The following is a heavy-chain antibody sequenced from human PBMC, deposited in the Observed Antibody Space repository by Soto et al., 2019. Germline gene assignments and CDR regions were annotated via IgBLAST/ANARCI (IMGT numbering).Heavy chain of an antibody. D-gene: IGHD4-17*01. Sequence: PSQTLSLTYTVSGGSISSYYCSWIRQPPGKGLEWIGYIYYSGSTNYNPSLKSRVTISVDTSKNQFSLKLSSVTAADTAVYYCARRYGDCFDYWGQGTLVTVSS. CDR2: IYYSGST. J-gene: IGHJ4*02. CDR1: GGSISSYY. V-gene: IGHV4-59*08. CDR3: ARRYGDCFDY.